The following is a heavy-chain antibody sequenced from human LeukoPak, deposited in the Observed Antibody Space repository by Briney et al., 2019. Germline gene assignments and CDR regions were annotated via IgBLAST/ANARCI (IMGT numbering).Heavy chain of an antibody. CDR1: GGSISSYY. CDR3: ARGDLRVVVPAATHYYYGMDV. V-gene: IGHV4-59*08. D-gene: IGHD2-2*01. Sequence: SETLSLTCTVSGGSISSYYWSWIRQPPGKGLEWIGYIHYSGGTNYNPSLKSRVTISIDTSKNLFSLKLTSVTAADTAVYYCARGDLRVVVPAATHYYYGMDVWGQETTVTVSS. CDR2: IHYSGGT. J-gene: IGHJ6*02.